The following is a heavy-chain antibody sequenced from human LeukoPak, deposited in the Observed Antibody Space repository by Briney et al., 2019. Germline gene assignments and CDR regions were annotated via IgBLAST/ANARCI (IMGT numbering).Heavy chain of an antibody. D-gene: IGHD6-13*01. J-gene: IGHJ5*02. CDR2: IWDDGSKI. CDR3: ARGIAATGTPTCFDP. CDR1: GFIFSSCV. Sequence: GRSLRLSCAASGFIFSSCVMHWVRQAPGTGLEWVAVIWDDGSKIYYADSVKGRFTISRDNSKNILYLQMNSLRAEDTAVYYCARGIAATGTPTCFDPWGQGTLVTVSS. V-gene: IGHV3-33*01.